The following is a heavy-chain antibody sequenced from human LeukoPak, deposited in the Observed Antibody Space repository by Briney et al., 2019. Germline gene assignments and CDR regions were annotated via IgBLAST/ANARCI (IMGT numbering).Heavy chain of an antibody. CDR1: GGSISDYY. CDR3: ATSDKWWFNYYYMDV. V-gene: IGHV4-59*01. CDR2: MYYTGNT. Sequence: SETLSLTCTVFGGSISDYYWSWIRQPPGKGLEWIGYMYYTGNTKYNPSLKGRVTISLDTSRNQFSLKLTSVTAADTAVYYCATSDKWWFNYYYMDVWGKGTTVTVSS. D-gene: IGHD2-15*01. J-gene: IGHJ6*03.